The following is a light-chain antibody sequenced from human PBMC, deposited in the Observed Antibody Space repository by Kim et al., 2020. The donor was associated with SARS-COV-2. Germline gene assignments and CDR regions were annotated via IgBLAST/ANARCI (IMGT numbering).Light chain of an antibody. CDR1: QSVSSH. CDR2: DAS. V-gene: IGKV3-11*02. Sequence: EIVLTQSPATLSLSPGERATLSCRASQSVSSHLAWYQQRPGQAPRLLIYDASNRATGIPARFSGSGSGRDFTLTIGNLEPEDFAGYYCQQHNNWPLTFGGGTKVDIK. CDR3: QQHNNWPLT. J-gene: IGKJ4*01.